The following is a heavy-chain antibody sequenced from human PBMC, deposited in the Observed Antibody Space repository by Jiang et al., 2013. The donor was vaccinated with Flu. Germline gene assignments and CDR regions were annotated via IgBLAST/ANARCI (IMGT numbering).Heavy chain of an antibody. Sequence: GSGLVKPSETLSLNCTVSGGSITSGYYWGWIRQAPGRGLEWIGSIDNWGSTYYNPSLKSRVTVSADTSKIQFSLSLSSVTAADTAIYYCARHNAFHPWG. CDR1: GGSITSGYY. CDR3: ARHNAFHP. J-gene: IGHJ5*02. CDR2: IDNWGST. V-gene: IGHV4-39*01.